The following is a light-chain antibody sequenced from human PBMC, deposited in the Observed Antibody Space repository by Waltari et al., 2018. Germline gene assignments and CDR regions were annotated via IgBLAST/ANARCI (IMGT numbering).Light chain of an antibody. CDR1: NRDVGGYNQ. J-gene: IGLJ2*01. CDR2: DVT. Sequence: QSALTQPASVSGSPGQSITISCTGTNRDVGGYNQVSWYQYLPGKAPRLLIYDVTNRPPGVPVRFSAYRSAGTPSLSICGLQAEDVADYYCTPYPYRTTLVFGGGTKLAVL. CDR3: TPYPYRTTLV. V-gene: IGLV2-14*03.